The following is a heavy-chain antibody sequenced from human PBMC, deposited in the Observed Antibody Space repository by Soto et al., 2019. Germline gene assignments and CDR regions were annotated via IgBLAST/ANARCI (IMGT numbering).Heavy chain of an antibody. D-gene: IGHD3-3*01. CDR2: ISSSNGHT. CDR3: AISTWSGSYFGMDV. CDR1: GYTFSDYG. J-gene: IGHJ6*02. V-gene: IGHV1-18*04. Sequence: QVHLVQSGPEVKKPGASVEVSCKASGYTFSDYGMNWVRQDPGQGLEWLGWISSSNGHTKFAHKFQGRVTMTTDTPTTTVYMELRSLRSDDTAVYYCAISTWSGSYFGMDVWGQGTTVTVSS.